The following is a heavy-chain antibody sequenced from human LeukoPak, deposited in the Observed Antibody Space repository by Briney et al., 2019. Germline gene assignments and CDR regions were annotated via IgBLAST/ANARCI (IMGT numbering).Heavy chain of an antibody. CDR1: GFTFSSYW. D-gene: IGHD3-3*01. Sequence: AGSLRLSCAASGFTFSSYWMSWVRQAPGKGLEWVANIKQDGSEKYYVDSVKGRFTISRDNAKNSLYLQMNSLRAEDTAVYYCARDQAYYDFWSGYSPYYYYYMDVWGKGTTVTVSS. CDR3: ARDQAYYDFWSGYSPYYYYYMDV. CDR2: IKQDGSEK. J-gene: IGHJ6*03. V-gene: IGHV3-7*01.